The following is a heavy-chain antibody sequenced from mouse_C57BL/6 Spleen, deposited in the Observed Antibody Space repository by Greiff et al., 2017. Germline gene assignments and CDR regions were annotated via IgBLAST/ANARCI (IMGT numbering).Heavy chain of an antibody. V-gene: IGHV1-4*01. D-gene: IGHD2-3*01. CDR1: GYTFTSYT. CDR3: ARDDLFAY. Sequence: QVHVKQSGAELARPGASVKMSCKASGYTFTSYTMHWVKQRPGQGLEWIGYINPSSGYTKYNQKFKDKATLTADKSSSTAYMQLSSLTSEDSAVYYCARDDLFAYWGQGTLVTVSA. J-gene: IGHJ3*01. CDR2: INPSSGYT.